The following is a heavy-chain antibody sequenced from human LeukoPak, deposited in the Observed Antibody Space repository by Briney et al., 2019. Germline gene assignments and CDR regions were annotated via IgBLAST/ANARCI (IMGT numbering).Heavy chain of an antibody. CDR1: GFTFDDYA. Sequence: GRSLRLSCAASGFTFDDYAMHWVRQAPGKGLEGVSGISWNSGSIGYADSVKGRFTISRDNAKNSLYLQMNSLRAEDMALYYCAKEDIVVVPAAPTGGSYYYYYMDVWGKGTTVTVSS. V-gene: IGHV3-9*03. D-gene: IGHD2-2*01. J-gene: IGHJ6*03. CDR3: AKEDIVVVPAAPTGGSYYYYYMDV. CDR2: ISWNSGSI.